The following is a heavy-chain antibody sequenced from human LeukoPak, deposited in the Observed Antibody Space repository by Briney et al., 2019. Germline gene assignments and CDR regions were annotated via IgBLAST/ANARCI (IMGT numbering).Heavy chain of an antibody. J-gene: IGHJ4*02. CDR2: IYYSGST. D-gene: IGHD3-10*01. CDR1: GGSISSYY. V-gene: IGHV4-59*01. Sequence: SETLSLTCTVSGGSISSYYWNWIRQPPGEGLEWIGYIYYSGSTNYNPSLKSRVTMSVDTSKNQLPLKLGSVTAADTAVYYCATMVQGIYTYFGSWGQGNLVAVST. CDR3: ATMVQGIYTYFGS.